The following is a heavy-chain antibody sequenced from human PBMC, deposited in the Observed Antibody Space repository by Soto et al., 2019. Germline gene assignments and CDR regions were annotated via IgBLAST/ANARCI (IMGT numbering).Heavy chain of an antibody. CDR1: GGSISSYY. CDR3: ARDPGGSYFEDSSYYFDY. Sequence: SETLSLTCTVSGGSISSYYWSWIRQPPGKVLEWIGYIYYSGSTNYNPSLKSRVTISVDTSKNQFSLKLSSVTAADTAVYYCARDPGGSYFEDSSYYFDYWGQGTLVNVSS. D-gene: IGHD1-26*01. J-gene: IGHJ4*02. CDR2: IYYSGST. V-gene: IGHV4-59*01.